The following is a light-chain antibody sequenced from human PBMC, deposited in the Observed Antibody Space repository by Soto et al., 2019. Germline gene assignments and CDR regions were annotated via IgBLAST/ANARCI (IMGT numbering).Light chain of an antibody. CDR2: TDN. CDR3: AAWDDSLQSWV. J-gene: IGLJ3*02. Sequence: QSVPTQPPSASGTPGQRVTISCSGSNSNIGSHTVNWYQQLPGTAPKLLIYTDNQRPSGVPDRFSDSKSGTSASLAISGLQSEDEADYYCAAWDDSLQSWVFGGGTKLTVL. V-gene: IGLV1-44*01. CDR1: NSNIGSHT.